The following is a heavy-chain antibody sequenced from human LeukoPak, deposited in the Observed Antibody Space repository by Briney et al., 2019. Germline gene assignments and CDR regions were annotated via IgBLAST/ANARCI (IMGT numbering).Heavy chain of an antibody. CDR1: GFTFSSYW. D-gene: IGHD6-19*01. CDR3: ARIAVAGTRGDY. V-gene: IGHV3-7*01. Sequence: GGSLRLSCAASGFTFSSYWMSWVRQAPGKGLEWVANIKQDGSEKYYVDSVKGRFTISRDNSKNTLYLQMGSLRAEDMAVYYCARIAVAGTRGDYWGQGTLVTVSS. CDR2: IKQDGSEK. J-gene: IGHJ4*02.